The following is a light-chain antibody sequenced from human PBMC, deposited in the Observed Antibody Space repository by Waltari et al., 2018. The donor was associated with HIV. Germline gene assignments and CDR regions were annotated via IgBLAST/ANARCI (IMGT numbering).Light chain of an antibody. CDR3: AAWDDSLSGVV. CDR2: RNN. J-gene: IGLJ3*02. CDR1: SSNIGSKY. V-gene: IGLV1-47*01. Sequence: QSVLTQPPSASGTPGQRVTISCSGSSSNIGSKYVYWYQQLPGTAPKPLIYRNNQRPSGVPDRCSGSKSGTSASLAISGLRSEDEADYYCAAWDDSLSGVVFGGGTKLTVL.